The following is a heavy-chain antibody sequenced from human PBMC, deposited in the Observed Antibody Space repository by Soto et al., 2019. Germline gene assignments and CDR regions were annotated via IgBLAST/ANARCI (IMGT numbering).Heavy chain of an antibody. CDR3: ARVRDWFYP. Sequence: QVQLQQWGAGLLKPSETLSLTCAVYGGSFSGYYWNWIRQPPGQGLEWIGEIDHSGYTNYNPSLKCRVTRSVDTSKNQFSLRLTSVTAADTAVYYCARVRDWFYPWCQGTLVTVSS. D-gene: IGHD3-3*01. CDR2: IDHSGYT. V-gene: IGHV4-34*01. J-gene: IGHJ5*02. CDR1: GGSFSGYY.